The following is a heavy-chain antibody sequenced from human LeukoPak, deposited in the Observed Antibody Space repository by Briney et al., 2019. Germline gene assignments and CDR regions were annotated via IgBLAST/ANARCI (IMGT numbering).Heavy chain of an antibody. J-gene: IGHJ4*02. CDR3: ARGTWSSSIDY. V-gene: IGHV4-30-4*01. CDR1: GGSISSGDYY. CDR2: IYYSGST. Sequence: SQTLSLTCTVSGGSISSGDYYWSWIRQPPGKGLEWTGYIYYSGSTYYNPSLKSRLTISGDTSKNQFSLRLSSVTAADTAVYYCARGTWSSSIDYWGQGTLVTVSS. D-gene: IGHD6-6*01.